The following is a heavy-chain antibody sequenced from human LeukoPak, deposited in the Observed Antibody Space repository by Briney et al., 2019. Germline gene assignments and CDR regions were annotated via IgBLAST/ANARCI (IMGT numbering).Heavy chain of an antibody. D-gene: IGHD6-13*01. CDR2: IYTSGST. Sequence: PGGSLRLSCAASGFTFSSYSMNWVRQAPGKGLEWIGRIYTSGSTNYNPSLKSRVTMSVDTSKNQFSLKLSSVTAADTAVYYCARTGGRSWALHYFDYWGQGTLVTVSS. CDR1: GFTFSSYS. CDR3: ARTGGRSWALHYFDY. V-gene: IGHV4-4*07. J-gene: IGHJ4*02.